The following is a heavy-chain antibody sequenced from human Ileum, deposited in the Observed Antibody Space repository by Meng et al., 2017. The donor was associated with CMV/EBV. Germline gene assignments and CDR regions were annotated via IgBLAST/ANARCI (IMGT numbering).Heavy chain of an antibody. CDR1: GFSFSDYY. D-gene: IGHD4-17*01. J-gene: IGHJ4*02. CDR3: VRDFRGAGDY. CDR2: IRDKADTYST. Sequence: GESLKISCATSGFSFSDYYMDWFRQAPGKGLECVGRIRDKADTYSTDYAASVKGRFTISRDDSKKSLYLQMNSLKIEDTAVYYCVRDFRGAGDYWGQGTPVTVSS. V-gene: IGHV3-72*01.